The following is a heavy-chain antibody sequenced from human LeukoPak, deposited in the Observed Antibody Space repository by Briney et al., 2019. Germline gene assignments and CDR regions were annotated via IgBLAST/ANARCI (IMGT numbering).Heavy chain of an antibody. D-gene: IGHD6-19*01. CDR2: ISAYNGNT. J-gene: IGHJ4*02. CDR3: AIAVAGPYYFDY. V-gene: IGHV1-18*01. Sequence: ASVKVSCKASGYTFTSYGISWVRQAPGQGLEWMGWISAYNGNTNYAQKLQGRVTMTTGTSTSTAYMELRSLRSDDTAVYYCAIAVAGPYYFDYWGQGTLVTVSS. CDR1: GYTFTSYG.